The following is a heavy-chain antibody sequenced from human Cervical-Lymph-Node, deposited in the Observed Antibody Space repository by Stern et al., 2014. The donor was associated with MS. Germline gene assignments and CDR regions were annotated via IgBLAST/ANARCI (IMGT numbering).Heavy chain of an antibody. V-gene: IGHV3-7*01. D-gene: IGHD2-15*01. CDR1: GFTFSSYW. Sequence: EDQLVESGGGLVKPGGSLRLSCAASGFTFSSYWMNWVRQAPGQGLEWVANINEDGSETSYGDSVKGRFTIHGDNAKNSLYLQMNSLRAEDTAVYYCAGGSDTWGQGTLVTVSS. J-gene: IGHJ5*02. CDR3: AGGSDT. CDR2: INEDGSET.